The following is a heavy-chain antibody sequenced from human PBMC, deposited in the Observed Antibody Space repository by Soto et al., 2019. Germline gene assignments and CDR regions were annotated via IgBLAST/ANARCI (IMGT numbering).Heavy chain of an antibody. V-gene: IGHV4-34*01. CDR3: ARAPYKYYFDS. Sequence: PSETLSLTCAVYGGCFKGYYWSWIRQPPGKGPEWIGDINHSGSTNYNPSLKSRVTISVDTSKNQFSLKLRSVTAADMAVSSCARAPYKYYFDSWGQGTLVTVSS. CDR1: GGCFKGYY. CDR2: INHSGST. D-gene: IGHD1-1*01. J-gene: IGHJ4*02.